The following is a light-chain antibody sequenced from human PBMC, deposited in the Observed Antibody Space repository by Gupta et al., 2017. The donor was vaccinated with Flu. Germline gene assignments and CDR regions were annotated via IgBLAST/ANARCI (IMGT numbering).Light chain of an antibody. CDR2: KAS. J-gene: IGKJ2*01. V-gene: IGKV1-5*03. CDR3: QQYNSSMYT. CDR1: QSISSW. Sequence: GDRVTITCRASQSISSWLAWYQQKPGKAPKLLIYKASSLESGVPSRFSGSGSETEFTLTISSLQPDDFATYYCQQYNSSMYTFGQGTKLEIK.